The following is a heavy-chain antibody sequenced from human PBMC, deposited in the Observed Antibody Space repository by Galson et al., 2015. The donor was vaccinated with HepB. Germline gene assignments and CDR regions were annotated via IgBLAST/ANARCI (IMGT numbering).Heavy chain of an antibody. V-gene: IGHV3-33*01. D-gene: IGHD4-23*01. CDR2: IWYDGNNK. Sequence: SLRLSCAASRFTFSNYGMHWVRQAPGKGLEWVALIWYDGNNKFYADSVEGRFTISRDNSKNTLYLQMNSLTAEDTAVYYCARDVGYGGNSGSFSSYYYYYMDVWGKGTTVTVSS. CDR1: RFTFSNYG. J-gene: IGHJ6*03. CDR3: ARDVGYGGNSGSFSSYYYYYMDV.